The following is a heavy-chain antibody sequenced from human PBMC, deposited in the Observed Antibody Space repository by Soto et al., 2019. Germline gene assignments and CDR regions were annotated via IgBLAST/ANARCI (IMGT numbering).Heavy chain of an antibody. V-gene: IGHV3-11*01. CDR1: GFTFSDSY. Sequence: QVQLVESGGGLVKPGGSVRLSCAASGFTFSDSYMSWVRQAPGKGLEWLSYISGSSITISHADSVKGRFTISRDNDKNSVYLQMDSLRAEDTAVYYCARFLGGIPARPFDHWGQGTLVTVSS. CDR3: ARFLGGIPARPFDH. J-gene: IGHJ4*02. D-gene: IGHD6-6*01. CDR2: ISGSSITI.